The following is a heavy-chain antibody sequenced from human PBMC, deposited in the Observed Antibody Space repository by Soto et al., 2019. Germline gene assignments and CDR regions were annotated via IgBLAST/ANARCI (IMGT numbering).Heavy chain of an antibody. V-gene: IGHV1-69*06. Sequence: SVKVSCKTSGGTFSSYAISWVRQAPGEGVERMRGVIPSFGTANYAQKFKSRVTITADKSTSTAYMELSSLRSDDTAVYYCARGLHFVFWSGFWFDPCGQGTLVT. J-gene: IGHJ5*02. CDR1: GGTFSSYA. D-gene: IGHD3-3*01. CDR2: VIPSFGTA. CDR3: ARGLHFVFWSGFWFDP.